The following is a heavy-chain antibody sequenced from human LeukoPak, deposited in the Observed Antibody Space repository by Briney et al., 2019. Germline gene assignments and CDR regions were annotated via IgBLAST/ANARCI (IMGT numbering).Heavy chain of an antibody. CDR3: ARGFVVVPAAIRRWYFDL. CDR1: GGSFSGYY. CDR2: INHSGST. Sequence: PSETLSLTCAVYGGSFSGYYWSWIRQPPGKGLEWIGEINHSGSTNYNPSLKSRVTISVDTSKNQFSLKLSSVTAADTAVYYCARGFVVVPAAIRRWYFDLWGRGTLVTVSS. V-gene: IGHV4-34*01. J-gene: IGHJ2*01. D-gene: IGHD2-2*02.